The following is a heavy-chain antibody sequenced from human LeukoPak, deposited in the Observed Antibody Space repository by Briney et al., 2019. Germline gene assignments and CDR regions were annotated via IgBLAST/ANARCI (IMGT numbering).Heavy chain of an antibody. J-gene: IGHJ3*02. CDR1: GGSFSGYY. CDR2: INHSGST. Sequence: SETLSLTCAVYGGSFSGYYWSWIRQPPGKGLEWIGEINHSGSTNYNPSLKSRVTISVDTSKNQFSLKLSSVTAADTAVYYCAREDIVLMVYASAFDIWGQGTMVTVSS. CDR3: AREDIVLMVYASAFDI. V-gene: IGHV4-34*01. D-gene: IGHD2-8*01.